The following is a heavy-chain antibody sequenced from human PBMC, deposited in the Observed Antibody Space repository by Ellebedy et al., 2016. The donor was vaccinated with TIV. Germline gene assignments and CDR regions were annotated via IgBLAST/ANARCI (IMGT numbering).Heavy chain of an antibody. CDR2: LCYGGDNA. D-gene: IGHD6-19*01. Sequence: PGGSLRLSCAASGLSVTNDDMNRVRQAPGKGLEWVAVLCYGGDNAYYADSVKGRFTISRDKSSNTLHLQMDSLRAEDTAVYYCARGNRLNSGWSRTYWYFDVWGRGTLVAVSS. V-gene: IGHV3-33*08. CDR3: ARGNRLNSGWSRTYWYFDV. CDR1: GLSVTNDD. J-gene: IGHJ2*01.